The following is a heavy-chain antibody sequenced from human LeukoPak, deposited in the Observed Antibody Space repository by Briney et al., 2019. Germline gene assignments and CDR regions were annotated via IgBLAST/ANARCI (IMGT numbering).Heavy chain of an antibody. CDR2: VDPEDGET. CDR3: ATGKGAFDI. Sequence: GASVKVSCKGSEYTFTDYYMHWVQQAPGKGLEWMGLVDPEDGETIYAEKFQGRVTITADTSTDTAYMELSSLRSEDTAVYYCATGKGAFDIWGQGTMVTVSS. CDR1: EYTFTDYY. J-gene: IGHJ3*02. V-gene: IGHV1-69-2*01.